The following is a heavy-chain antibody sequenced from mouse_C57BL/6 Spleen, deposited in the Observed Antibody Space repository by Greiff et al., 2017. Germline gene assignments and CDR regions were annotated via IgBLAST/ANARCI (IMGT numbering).Heavy chain of an antibody. CDR3: ARSGVDYYGSSQSAIAY. CDR1: GYTFTSYW. Sequence: QVQLQQPGAELVMPGASVKLSCKASGYTFTSYWMHWVKQRPGQGLEWIGEIDPYDSYTNYNQKFKGKSTLTVDKSSSTAYMQLISLTSEDSAVYYCARSGVDYYGSSQSAIAYWGQGTLVTVSA. D-gene: IGHD1-1*01. J-gene: IGHJ3*01. V-gene: IGHV1-69*01. CDR2: IDPYDSYT.